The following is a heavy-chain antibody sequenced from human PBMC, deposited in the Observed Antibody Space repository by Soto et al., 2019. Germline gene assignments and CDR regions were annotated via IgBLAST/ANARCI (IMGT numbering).Heavy chain of an antibody. Sequence: QLQLQESGPGLVKPSETLSVTCTVSGGSISSSSYYWGWIRQPPGKGLEWIWRIYYSGCTYYNPCVKSRVTILVETSNNQFSVKLSFVKGADTAVNYCARQYYYDSRGEYFSMGLFEPWGQGPLGTVPS. CDR1: GGSISSSSYY. J-gene: IGHJ5*02. D-gene: IGHD3-22*01. V-gene: IGHV4-39*01. CDR3: ARQYYYDSRGEYFSMGLFEP. CDR2: IYYSGCT.